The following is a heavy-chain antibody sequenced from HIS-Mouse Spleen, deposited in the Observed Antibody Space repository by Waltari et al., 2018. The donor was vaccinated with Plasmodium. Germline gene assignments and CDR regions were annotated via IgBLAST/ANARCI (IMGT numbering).Heavy chain of an antibody. V-gene: IGHV4-34*01. CDR3: ARGQLGIDAFDI. CDR2: INHSGST. J-gene: IGHJ3*02. CDR1: GGSFSGYY. Sequence: QVQLQQWGAGLLKPSETLSLTCAVYGGSFSGYYWSWIRQPPGKGLEWIGEINHSGSTNSNPSLKSRVTISVDTSKNQFSLKLSSVTAADTAVDYCARGQLGIDAFDIWGQGTMVTVSS. D-gene: IGHD7-27*01.